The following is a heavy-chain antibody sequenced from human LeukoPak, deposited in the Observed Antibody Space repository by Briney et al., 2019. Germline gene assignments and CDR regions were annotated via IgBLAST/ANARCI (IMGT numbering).Heavy chain of an antibody. Sequence: PSETLSLTCAVYGGSFSGYYWNWIRQPPGKGLEWIGEINHSGSTNYNPSLKSRVTISVDTSKNQFSLKLSSVTAADTAVYYCALRYFDRDYWGQGTLVTVSS. CDR1: GGSFSGYY. J-gene: IGHJ4*02. V-gene: IGHV4-34*01. CDR2: INHSGST. D-gene: IGHD3-9*01. CDR3: ALRYFDRDY.